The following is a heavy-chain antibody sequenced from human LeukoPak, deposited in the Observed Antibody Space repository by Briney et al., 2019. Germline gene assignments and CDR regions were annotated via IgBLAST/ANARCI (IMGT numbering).Heavy chain of an antibody. Sequence: ASVEVSCTASGYIFTSYYMHWVRQAPGQGLEWMGIINPNGGSTSYAQTLQGRVTVTGDTSTSTVYMELRGLRSEDAAVYYCARTMIRGVNHYFGYGGQGTLVIVSS. V-gene: IGHV1-46*01. CDR3: ARTMIRGVNHYFGY. J-gene: IGHJ4*02. CDR1: GYIFTSYY. CDR2: INPNGGST. D-gene: IGHD3-10*01.